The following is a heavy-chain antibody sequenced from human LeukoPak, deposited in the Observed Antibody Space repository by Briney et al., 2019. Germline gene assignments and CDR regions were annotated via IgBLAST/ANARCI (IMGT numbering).Heavy chain of an antibody. CDR3: ARALREYYFDY. J-gene: IGHJ4*02. CDR1: GFTFGTYA. D-gene: IGHD3-10*01. CDR2: ISHNGGSI. Sequence: PGGSLRLPCSASGFTFGTYAMHWVRQAPGKGLEYISSISHNGGSIYYADSVKGRFTISRDNSKNTLYLQMNSLRAEDTAVYYCARALREYYFDYWGQGTLVTVSS. V-gene: IGHV3-64*04.